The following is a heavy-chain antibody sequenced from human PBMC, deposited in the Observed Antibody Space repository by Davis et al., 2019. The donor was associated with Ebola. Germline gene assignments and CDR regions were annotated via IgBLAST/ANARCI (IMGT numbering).Heavy chain of an antibody. CDR2: IIPILRTT. D-gene: IGHD5-12*01. CDR1: GGSFSRYA. Sequence: SVKVSCKASGGSFSRYAVTWVRQAPGRGLEWVGGIIPILRTTDNAQKFRGRVTFTVDESTSTAYMELRRLRSDDTAVYYCARTEGGYGDWFDPWGQGTLVTVSS. CDR3: ARTEGGYGDWFDP. J-gene: IGHJ5*02. V-gene: IGHV1-69*13.